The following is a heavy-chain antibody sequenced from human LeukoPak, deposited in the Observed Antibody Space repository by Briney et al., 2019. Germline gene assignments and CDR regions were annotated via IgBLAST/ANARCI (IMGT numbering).Heavy chain of an antibody. J-gene: IGHJ4*02. CDR2: ISGSAHKI. CDR1: GITFSNYA. V-gene: IGHV3-23*01. Sequence: GGSLRLSCVASGITFSNYAVSRVRQAPEKGLDWVSVISGSAHKIRYADSVKGRFTISRDNSENIVYLQMNNLRVEDTAVYYCAGRPTGYSSGYIHWGQGTLVTVSS. D-gene: IGHD5-18*01. CDR3: AGRPTGYSSGYIH.